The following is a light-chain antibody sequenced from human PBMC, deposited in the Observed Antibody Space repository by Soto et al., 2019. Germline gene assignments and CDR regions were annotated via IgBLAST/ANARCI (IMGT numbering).Light chain of an antibody. J-gene: IGKJ5*01. V-gene: IGKV3D-15*01. CDR1: QNINSD. CDR2: GAS. Sequence: EIVMTQSPATLSVSPGESATLSYRASQNINSDLAWYVQKPGQAPRRVIYGASTWGTDVPPRFTGSGSGTEFTLPISGLQSEDFAVYYCQQYNSWPITFGQGTRL. CDR3: QQYNSWPIT.